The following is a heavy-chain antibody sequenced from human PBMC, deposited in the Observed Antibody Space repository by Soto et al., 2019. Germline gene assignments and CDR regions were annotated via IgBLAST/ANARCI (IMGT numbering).Heavy chain of an antibody. V-gene: IGHV3-23*01. CDR1: GFSFRSYA. D-gene: IGHD3-16*02. Sequence: EVQLLESGGGLVQPGGSLRLSCAASGFSFRSYAMSWVRQAPGKGLEWVSTISSGGTTYYADSVKGRLTISRDNSKNTLYPPLNRLRAEDTAVYYCAVPFGGVIVNLFDNWGQGTLVSVSS. J-gene: IGHJ4*02. CDR3: AVPFGGVIVNLFDN. CDR2: ISSGGTT.